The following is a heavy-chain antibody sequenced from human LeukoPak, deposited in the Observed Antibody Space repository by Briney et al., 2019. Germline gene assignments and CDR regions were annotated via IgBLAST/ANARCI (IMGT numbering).Heavy chain of an antibody. D-gene: IGHD3-22*01. Sequence: ASVKVSCKAPGYTFTSYGISWVRQAPGQGLEWMGWISAYNGNTNYAQKLQGRVTMTTDTSTSTAYMELRSLRSDDTAVYYCARDTAYDSSGYYYVYWGQGTLVTVSS. CDR2: ISAYNGNT. CDR1: GYTFTSYG. CDR3: ARDTAYDSSGYYYVY. V-gene: IGHV1-18*01. J-gene: IGHJ4*02.